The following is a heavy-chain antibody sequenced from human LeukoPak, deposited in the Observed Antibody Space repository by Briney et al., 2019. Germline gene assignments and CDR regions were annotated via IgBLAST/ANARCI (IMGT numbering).Heavy chain of an antibody. CDR1: GYTFTSYD. V-gene: IGHV1-8*01. CDR2: MNPNSGNT. Sequence: ASVKVSCKASGYTFTSYDINWVRQATGQGLEWMGWMNPNSGNTGYAQKFQGRVTMTRNTSISTAHMELSSLRSEDTAVYYCARGPYGGNSDYYYIGVWGKGTTVTVSS. CDR3: ARGPYGGNSDYYYIGV. J-gene: IGHJ6*03. D-gene: IGHD4-23*01.